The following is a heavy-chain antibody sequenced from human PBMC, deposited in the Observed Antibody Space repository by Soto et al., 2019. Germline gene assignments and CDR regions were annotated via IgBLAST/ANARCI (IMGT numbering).Heavy chain of an antibody. Sequence: EVQLVESGGGLVQPGGSLRLYCVGSGFMFDSFAMNWVRQTPGKGLEWVAYINGGSDSIYYAESVKGRFTISRDNARNSLSRQMNSLSDEDTAVYYCAKSGYSAGWGIDFWGQGTLVTVS. CDR1: GFMFDSFA. J-gene: IGHJ4*02. D-gene: IGHD6-25*01. CDR2: INGGSDSI. V-gene: IGHV3-48*02. CDR3: AKSGYSAGWGIDF.